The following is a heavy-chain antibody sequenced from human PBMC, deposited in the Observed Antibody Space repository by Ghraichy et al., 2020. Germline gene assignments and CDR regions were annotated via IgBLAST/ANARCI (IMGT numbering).Heavy chain of an antibody. CDR1: GYTFSDYY. V-gene: IGHV1-2*02. Sequence: ASVKVSCKASGYTFSDYYMHWVRQAPGQGLEWMGWIHPNSGGTNFAQKFQGRVTMTRDTSISTAYMELSRLRSDDTAVYYCARDGTNSGWYSDYWGQGTLVTVSS. CDR3: ARDGTNSGWYSDY. J-gene: IGHJ4*02. D-gene: IGHD6-19*01. CDR2: IHPNSGGT.